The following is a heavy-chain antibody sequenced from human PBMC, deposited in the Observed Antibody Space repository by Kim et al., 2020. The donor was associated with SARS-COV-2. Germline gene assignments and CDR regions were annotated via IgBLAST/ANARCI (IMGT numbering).Heavy chain of an antibody. V-gene: IGHV1-18*01. J-gene: IGHJ5*02. Sequence: ASVKVSCKASGYTFTSYGISWVRQAPGQGLEWMGWISAYNGNTNYAQKLQGRVTMTTDTSTSTAYMELRSLRSDDTAVYYCARDRYTPYGDYCGWFDPWGQGTLVTVSS. CDR2: ISAYNGNT. CDR3: ARDRYTPYGDYCGWFDP. CDR1: GYTFTSYG. D-gene: IGHD4-17*01.